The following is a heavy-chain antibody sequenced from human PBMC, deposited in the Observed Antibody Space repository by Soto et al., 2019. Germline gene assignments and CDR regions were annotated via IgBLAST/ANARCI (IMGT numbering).Heavy chain of an antibody. CDR1: GYNFNTYW. Sequence: GESLKISCEGSGYNFNTYWIGWVRQMPGKGVEWMALIYPGDSDTSYSPSFEGQVTLSVDRSISTAYLPWSSLKASDTAIYYCATSTVSYVDIVSSTTRGYFDHWGQGTLVTVSS. V-gene: IGHV5-51*01. CDR3: ATSTVSYVDIVSSTTRGYFDH. CDR2: IYPGDSDT. D-gene: IGHD5-12*01. J-gene: IGHJ4*02.